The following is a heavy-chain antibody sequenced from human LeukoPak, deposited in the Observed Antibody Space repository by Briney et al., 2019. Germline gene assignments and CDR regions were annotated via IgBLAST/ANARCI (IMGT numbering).Heavy chain of an antibody. CDR1: GFIFSSYG. CDR2: IWSDGSNK. V-gene: IGHV3-33*06. Sequence: GRCLRLSCAVSGFIFSSYGMHWVRQAPGKGLEWVAGIWSDGSNKYYADSVKGRFTISRDNSKNTLYLQMNSLRAEDTAVYYCAKEPSYCSGGSCYYGEGYFDYWGQGTLVTVTS. J-gene: IGHJ4*02. D-gene: IGHD2-15*01. CDR3: AKEPSYCSGGSCYYGEGYFDY.